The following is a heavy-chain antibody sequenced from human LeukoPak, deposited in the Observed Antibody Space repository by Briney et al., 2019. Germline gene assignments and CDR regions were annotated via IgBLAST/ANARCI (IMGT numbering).Heavy chain of an antibody. CDR1: GFTFSSYA. CDR3: AKDISGWYGSFAFDI. CDR2: NSGSGGST. D-gene: IGHD6-19*01. J-gene: IGHJ3*02. V-gene: IGHV3-23*01. Sequence: GGSLRLSCAASGFTFSSYAMSWVRQAPGKGLEWVSANSGSGGSTYYADSVKGRFTISRDNSKNTLYLQMNSLRAEDTAVYYCAKDISGWYGSFAFDIWGQGTMVTVSS.